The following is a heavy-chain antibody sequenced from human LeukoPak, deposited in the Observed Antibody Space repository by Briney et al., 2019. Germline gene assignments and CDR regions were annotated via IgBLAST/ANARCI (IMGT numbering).Heavy chain of an antibody. CDR3: ARLSRGYSGYSPY. CDR2: IYYSGST. CDR1: GGSISSSSYY. D-gene: IGHD5-12*01. Sequence: SETLSLTCTVSGGSISSSSYYCGWIRQPPGKGLEWIGSIYYSGSTYYNPSLKSRVTISVDTSKNQFSLKLSSVTAADTAVYYCARLSRGYSGYSPYWGQGTLVTVSS. V-gene: IGHV4-39*01. J-gene: IGHJ4*02.